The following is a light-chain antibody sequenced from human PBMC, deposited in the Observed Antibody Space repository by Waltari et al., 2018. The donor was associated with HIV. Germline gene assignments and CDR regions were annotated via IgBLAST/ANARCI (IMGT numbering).Light chain of an antibody. V-gene: IGKV2-28*01. Sequence: DIVMTQSPLSLSVTPGEPASISCRSSQSLLKSIGYMYLDWYLQKPGQSPQLLIYLGSNRASGVPDRFSGSGSATDFTLKISKVEAEDAEIYYCMQALESPLTFGGGTRVEIK. CDR3: MQALESPLT. J-gene: IGKJ4*01. CDR1: QSLLKSIGYMY. CDR2: LGS.